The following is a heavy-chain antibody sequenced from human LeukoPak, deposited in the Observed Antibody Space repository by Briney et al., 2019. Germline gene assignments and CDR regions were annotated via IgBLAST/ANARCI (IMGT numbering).Heavy chain of an antibody. CDR1: GFTFSSYT. CDR3: ARDKVVGPTKFDS. Sequence: GGSLRLSCAASGFTFSSYTMNWVRQAPGKGLEWVSSITSNTRYIFYADSVKGRFTISRDNAKKSLYLQMNSLRAEDTAVYYCARDKVVGPTKFDSWGQGTLVTVSS. J-gene: IGHJ5*01. V-gene: IGHV3-21*01. CDR2: ITSNTRYI. D-gene: IGHD1-26*01.